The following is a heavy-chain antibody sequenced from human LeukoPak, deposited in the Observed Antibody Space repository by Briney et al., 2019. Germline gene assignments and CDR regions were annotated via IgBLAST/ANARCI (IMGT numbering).Heavy chain of an antibody. CDR1: GFTFDDYA. J-gene: IGHJ4*02. CDR3: AKGEGY. CDR2: ISWNSGSI. Sequence: PGRSLRLSCAASGFTFDDYAMHWVRQAPGKGLEWVSGISWNSGSIGYADSVKGRFTISRDNAKNSLYLQMNSLRAEDTALYYCAKGEGYWGQGTLVTVSS. V-gene: IGHV3-9*01.